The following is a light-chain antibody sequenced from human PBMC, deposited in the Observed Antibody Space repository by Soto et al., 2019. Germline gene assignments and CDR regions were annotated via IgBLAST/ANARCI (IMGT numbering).Light chain of an antibody. Sequence: QSALTQPASVSGSPGQSITISCTGTSSDVGAYNYVSCYQQHPGKAPKLMIYDVNIRPSGVSNRFSGSKSGNTASLTISGLQAEDEADYYCTSWTTSTTMKFGGGTKLTVL. V-gene: IGLV2-14*01. J-gene: IGLJ2*01. CDR3: TSWTTSTTMK. CDR1: SSDVGAYNY. CDR2: DVN.